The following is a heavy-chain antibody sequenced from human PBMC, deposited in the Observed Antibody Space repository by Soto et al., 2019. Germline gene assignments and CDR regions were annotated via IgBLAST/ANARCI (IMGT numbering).Heavy chain of an antibody. D-gene: IGHD2-15*01. CDR3: ARDSGLYCSGGSCYGMDV. CDR2: IYSGGST. Sequence: EVQLVETGGGLIQPGGSLRLPCAASGFTVSSNYMSWVRQAPGKGLEWVSVIYSGGSTYYADSVKGRFTISRDNSKNTLYLQMNSLRAEDTAVYYCARDSGLYCSGGSCYGMDVWGQGTTVTVSS. V-gene: IGHV3-53*02. CDR1: GFTVSSNY. J-gene: IGHJ6*02.